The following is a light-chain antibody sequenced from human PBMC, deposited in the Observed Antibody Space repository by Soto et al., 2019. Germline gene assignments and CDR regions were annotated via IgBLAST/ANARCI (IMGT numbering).Light chain of an antibody. Sequence: QSALTQPASVSGSPGQSITISCTGTSSDVGGYNYVSWYQQHPGKAPKLMICDVSNRPSGVSNRFSGSKSGNTASLTISGLQAEDEADYCCSSYTSSSTVVFGGGTKLTVL. J-gene: IGLJ2*01. CDR2: DVS. V-gene: IGLV2-14*01. CDR1: SSDVGGYNY. CDR3: SSYTSSSTVV.